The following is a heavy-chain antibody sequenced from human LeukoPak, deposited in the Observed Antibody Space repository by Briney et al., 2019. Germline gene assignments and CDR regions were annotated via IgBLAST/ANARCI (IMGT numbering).Heavy chain of an antibody. Sequence: ASVTVSCMASGGTFSSYAISWVRQAPGQGLEWMGGIIPIFGTANYAQKFQGRVTITADESTSTAYMELSSLRSEDTAVYYCASSEGTAMVPHYFDYWGQGTLVTVSS. CDR2: IIPIFGTA. D-gene: IGHD5-18*01. J-gene: IGHJ4*02. CDR3: ASSEGTAMVPHYFDY. CDR1: GGTFSSYA. V-gene: IGHV1-69*01.